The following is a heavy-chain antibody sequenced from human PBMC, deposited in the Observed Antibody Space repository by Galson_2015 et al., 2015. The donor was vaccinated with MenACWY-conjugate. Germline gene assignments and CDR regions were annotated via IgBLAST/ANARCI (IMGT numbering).Heavy chain of an antibody. Sequence: SLRLSCAASGFSASSNYMSWVRQAPGKGLEWVSVIYSGGSTYYADSVKGRFTISRDNFRNTLYLQMDSLRADDTAVYYCARGSGSYNWFDPWGQGTLVSISS. V-gene: IGHV3-66*01. D-gene: IGHD1-26*01. CDR3: ARGSGSYNWFDP. CDR1: GFSASSNY. CDR2: IYSGGST. J-gene: IGHJ5*02.